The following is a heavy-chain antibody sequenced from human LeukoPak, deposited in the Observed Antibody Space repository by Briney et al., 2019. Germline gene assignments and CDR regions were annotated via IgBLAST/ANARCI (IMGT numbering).Heavy chain of an antibody. CDR1: GGSISSGSYS. J-gene: IGHJ4*02. Sequence: KTSETLSLTCTVSGGSISSGSYSWSWIRQPAGKGLEWIGRIYTSGSTNYNPSLKSRVTTSVDTSKNQFSMKLSSVTAADTAVYYCASSTGSGSYYPLFDYWGQGTLVTVSS. CDR3: ASSTGSGSYYPLFDY. CDR2: IYTSGST. V-gene: IGHV4-61*02. D-gene: IGHD3-10*01.